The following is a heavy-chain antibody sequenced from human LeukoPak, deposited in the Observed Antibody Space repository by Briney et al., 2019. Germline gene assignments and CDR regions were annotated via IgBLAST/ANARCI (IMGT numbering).Heavy chain of an antibody. CDR3: ARGGLTIAEATTSWYLDH. V-gene: IGHV3-33*01. J-gene: IGHJ4*02. Sequence: GGSLRLSCATSGFSFSIYGMHWVRQAQGKGLEWVALTWYDGSNKNYADSVKGRFTISRDNSKNTLYLQMNSLRGEDTAVYYCARGGLTIAEATTSWYLDHWGQGTLVTVSS. CDR1: GFSFSIYG. CDR2: TWYDGSNK. D-gene: IGHD1-26*01.